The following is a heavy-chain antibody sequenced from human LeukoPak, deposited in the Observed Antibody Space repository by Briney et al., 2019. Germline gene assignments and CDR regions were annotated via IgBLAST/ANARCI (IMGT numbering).Heavy chain of an antibody. CDR2: IIPILGIA. Sequence: SVKVSCKASGGTFSSYAISWVRQAPGQGLERMGRIIPILGIANYAQKFQGRVTITADKSTSTAYMELSSLRSEDTAVYYCARSHDGEPGLDPWGQGTLVTVSS. D-gene: IGHD3-10*01. J-gene: IGHJ5*02. V-gene: IGHV1-69*04. CDR3: ARSHDGEPGLDP. CDR1: GGTFSSYA.